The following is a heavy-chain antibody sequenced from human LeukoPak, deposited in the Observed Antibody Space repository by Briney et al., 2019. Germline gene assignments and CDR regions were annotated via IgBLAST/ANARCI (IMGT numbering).Heavy chain of an antibody. Sequence: GESLKISCKGSGYSFTSYWIGWVRQMPGKGLEWMGIIYPGDSDTRYSPSFQGQVTISADKSISTAYLQWSSLKASDTAMYYCVRNYYDSSGDLYGMDVWGQGTTVTVSS. CDR1: GYSFTSYW. J-gene: IGHJ6*02. D-gene: IGHD3-22*01. CDR2: IYPGDSDT. V-gene: IGHV5-51*01. CDR3: VRNYYDSSGDLYGMDV.